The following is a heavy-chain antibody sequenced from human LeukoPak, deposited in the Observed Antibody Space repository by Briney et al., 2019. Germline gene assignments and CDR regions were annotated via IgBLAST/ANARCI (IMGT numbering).Heavy chain of an antibody. CDR2: ISSSSSYI. J-gene: IGHJ4*02. V-gene: IGHV3-21*01. Sequence: PGGSLRLSCAASGFTFSSYSMNWVRQAPGKGLEWVSSISSSSSYIYYGDSVKGRFTISRDNAKNSLYLQMNSLRAEDTAVYYCASHWAQQVVSDYWGQGTLVTVSS. CDR1: GFTFSSYS. CDR3: ASHWAQQVVSDY. D-gene: IGHD3-22*01.